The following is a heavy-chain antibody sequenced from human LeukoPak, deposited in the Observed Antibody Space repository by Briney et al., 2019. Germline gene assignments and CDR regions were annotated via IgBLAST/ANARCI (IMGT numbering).Heavy chain of an antibody. D-gene: IGHD3-10*01. CDR3: ARGGWFGELFFDH. CDR2: VISSGTT. CDR1: GGSISSDSYH. Sequence: SQTLSLTCSVSGGSISSDSYHWTWIRQPAGKGLEWIGRVISSGTTNYNPSLKIRVTILVDTSKNQFSLKLDFVTAADTAVYYCARGGWFGELFFDHWGQGILVTVSS. J-gene: IGHJ4*02. V-gene: IGHV4-61*02.